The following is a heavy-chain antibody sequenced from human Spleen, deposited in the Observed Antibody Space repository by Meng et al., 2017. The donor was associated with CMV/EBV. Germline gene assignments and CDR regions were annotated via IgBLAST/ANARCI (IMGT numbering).Heavy chain of an antibody. CDR1: GFSFGDYD. D-gene: IGHD3-3*01. Sequence: GESLKISCATSGFSFGDYDVSWVRQAPGKGLERVGFIRRKVYGETTEYAASVKGRFSFSRDDSKSIAYLQMNSLKTEDTAVYYCTRDKIGLFGVVIFDYWGQGTLVTVSS. J-gene: IGHJ4*02. CDR3: TRDKIGLFGVVIFDY. CDR2: IRRKVYGETT. V-gene: IGHV3-49*04.